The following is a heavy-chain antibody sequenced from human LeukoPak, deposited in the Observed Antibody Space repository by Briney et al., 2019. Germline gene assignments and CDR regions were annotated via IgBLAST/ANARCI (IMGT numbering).Heavy chain of an antibody. CDR2: IYYSGST. Sequence: SETLSLTCTVSGGSISSSSYYWGWIRQPPGKGLEWIGSIYYSGSTYYNPSLKSRVTISVDTSKNQFSLKLSSVTAADTAVYYCAREIREGQWLGYWGQGTLVTVSS. V-gene: IGHV4-39*02. D-gene: IGHD6-19*01. J-gene: IGHJ4*02. CDR1: GGSISSSSYY. CDR3: AREIREGQWLGY.